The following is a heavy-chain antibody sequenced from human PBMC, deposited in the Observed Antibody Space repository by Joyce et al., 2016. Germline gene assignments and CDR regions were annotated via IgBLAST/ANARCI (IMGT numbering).Heavy chain of an antibody. D-gene: IGHD3-22*01. Sequence: QLVESGGGLLQPGRSLRISCAASGFNFDDYAMHWVRQAPGKGLEWVSGINWNGARVGYADSVKGRCTISRDNARNSVYLDMNSLRVDDTAIYYCAKGYYDTSGYSPRGFYYGMDVWGQGIAVTVSS. J-gene: IGHJ6*02. CDR3: AKGYYDTSGYSPRGFYYGMDV. CDR2: INWNGARV. CDR1: GFNFDDYA. V-gene: IGHV3-9*01.